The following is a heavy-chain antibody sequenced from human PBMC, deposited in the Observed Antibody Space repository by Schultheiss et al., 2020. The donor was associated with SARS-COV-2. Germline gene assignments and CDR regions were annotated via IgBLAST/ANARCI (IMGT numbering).Heavy chain of an antibody. J-gene: IGHJ6*02. Sequence: GESLKISCAASGFTVSSNYMNWVRQAPGKGLEWVASISGSRTYIYTADSLQGRFTVSTHSAQNTLYLHMTSLRAEDTAVYYCARDLKNDYGGDYYFYHGMDVWGQGTAVTVSS. CDR1: GFTVSSNY. CDR2: ISGSRTYI. D-gene: IGHD4-23*01. CDR3: ARDLKNDYGGDYYFYHGMDV. V-gene: IGHV3-21*06.